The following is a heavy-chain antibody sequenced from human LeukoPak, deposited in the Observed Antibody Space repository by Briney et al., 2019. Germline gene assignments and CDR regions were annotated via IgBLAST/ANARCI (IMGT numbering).Heavy chain of an antibody. CDR2: IRYDGSNK. CDR1: GFTFSSYG. V-gene: IGHV3-30*02. Sequence: TGGSLRLSCAASGFTFSSYGMYWVRQAPGKGLEWVAFIRYDGSNKYYADSVKGRFTISRDNAKNSLYVQMNSLRAEDTAVYYCARDRYQLSPDYMDVWGKGTTVTVSS. CDR3: ARDRYQLSPDYMDV. D-gene: IGHD2-2*01. J-gene: IGHJ6*03.